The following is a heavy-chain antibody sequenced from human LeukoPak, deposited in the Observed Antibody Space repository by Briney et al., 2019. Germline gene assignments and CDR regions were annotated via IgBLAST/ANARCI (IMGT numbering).Heavy chain of an antibody. V-gene: IGHV1-69*13. J-gene: IGHJ6*03. CDR2: IIPIFGTA. CDR3: ARGAVVIAAAQTSYYYYMDV. Sequence: GASVKVSCKASGGTFSSYAISWVRQAPGQGLEWMGGIIPIFGTANYAQKFQGRVTITADESTSTAYMELSSLRSEDTAVYYCARGAVVIAAAQTSYYYYMDVWGKGTTVTVSS. CDR1: GGTFSSYA. D-gene: IGHD6-13*01.